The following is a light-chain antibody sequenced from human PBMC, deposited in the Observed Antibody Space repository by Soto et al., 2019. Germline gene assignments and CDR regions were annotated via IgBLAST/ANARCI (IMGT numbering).Light chain of an antibody. CDR1: SNDVGIYNY. CDR2: EVT. CDR3: SSYTISSTWV. J-gene: IGLJ3*02. Sequence: QSALTQPASVSGSPGQSITISCTGTSNDVGIYNYVSWYQQHPGKAPKLIIYEVTNRPSGVYDRFSGSKSDNTASLTISGLQAEDEADYYCSSYTISSTWVFGGGTKVTVL. V-gene: IGLV2-14*01.